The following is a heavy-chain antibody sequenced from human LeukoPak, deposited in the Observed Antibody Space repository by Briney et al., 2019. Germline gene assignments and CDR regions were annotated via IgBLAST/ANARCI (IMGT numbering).Heavy chain of an antibody. Sequence: GRSLRLSCAASGFTFSSYAMHWVRQAPGKGLEWGAVISYDGSNKYYADSVKGRFTISRDNSKNTLYLQMNSLRAEDTAVYYCARDTGTHYSTYYYYGMDGWGQGTTVTVSS. D-gene: IGHD3-10*01. CDR2: ISYDGSNK. CDR3: ARDTGTHYSTYYYYGMDG. V-gene: IGHV3-30-3*01. CDR1: GFTFSSYA. J-gene: IGHJ6*02.